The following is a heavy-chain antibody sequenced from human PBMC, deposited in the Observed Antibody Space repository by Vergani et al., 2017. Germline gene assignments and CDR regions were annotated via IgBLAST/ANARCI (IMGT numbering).Heavy chain of an antibody. CDR2: IIPTLGIA. V-gene: IGHV1-69*04. J-gene: IGHJ4*02. CDR3: ASDYYDSSGSL. Sequence: QVQLVQSGAEVKKPGSSVKVSCKASGGTFSSYAISWVRQAPGQGLEWMGRIIPTLGIANYAQKFQGRVTITADKSTSTAYMELSSLRSEDTAVYYCASDYYDSSGSLWGQGTLVTVSS. D-gene: IGHD3-22*01. CDR1: GGTFSSYA.